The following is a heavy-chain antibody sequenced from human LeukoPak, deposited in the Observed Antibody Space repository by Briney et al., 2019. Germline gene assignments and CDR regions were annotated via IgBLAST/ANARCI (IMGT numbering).Heavy chain of an antibody. Sequence: SETLSLTCSVSGGFIRISYNWGWIRQPPGKGLEWIGSIYYSGETYYNPSLKSRLTISVDTSKNQFSLGLRPVTAADTAVIYCAAEDSGALVYWGQGILVTVSS. CDR1: GGFIRISYN. CDR2: IYYSGET. D-gene: IGHD1-26*01. V-gene: IGHV4-39*01. CDR3: AAEDSGALVY. J-gene: IGHJ4*02.